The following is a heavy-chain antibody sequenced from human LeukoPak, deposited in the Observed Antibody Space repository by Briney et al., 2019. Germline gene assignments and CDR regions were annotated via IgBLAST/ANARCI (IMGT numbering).Heavy chain of an antibody. CDR2: ISASGGST. V-gene: IGHV3-23*01. CDR1: GFTFRSYA. D-gene: IGHD6-13*01. Sequence: GGSLRLSCEPSGFTFRSYALSWVRQAPGKGLEGVQIISASGGSTYYADSVKGRSTISRDNSKNTLYLQMNSLRAEDTAVYYCAKGSSTYSITSYWYFDLWGRGTLVTVSS. J-gene: IGHJ2*01. CDR3: AKGSSTYSITSYWYFDL.